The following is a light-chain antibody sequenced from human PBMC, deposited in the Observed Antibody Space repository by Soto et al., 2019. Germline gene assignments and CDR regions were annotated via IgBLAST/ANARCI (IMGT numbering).Light chain of an antibody. V-gene: IGKV3D-15*01. Sequence: IVMTQSQATLSLSPGERATLSCRASQNIDNHLAWYQQIPGQAPRLLMYAASTRATGIPARFSGSRSRTEFTLTISSLQSEDFAVYYCQEYNKWPSWTFGRGTKVEIK. CDR2: AAS. CDR3: QEYNKWPSWT. CDR1: QNIDNH. J-gene: IGKJ1*01.